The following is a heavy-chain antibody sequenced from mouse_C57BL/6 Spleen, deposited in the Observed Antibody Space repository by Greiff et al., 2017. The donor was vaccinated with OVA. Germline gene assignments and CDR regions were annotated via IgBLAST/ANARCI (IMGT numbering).Heavy chain of an antibody. V-gene: IGHV5-17*01. CDR3: ARWGSTMVTTDYAMDY. D-gene: IGHD2-2*01. CDR2: ISSGSSTI. Sequence: EVHLVESGGGLVKPGGSLKLSCAASGFTFSDYGMHWVRQAPEKGLEWVAYISSGSSTIYYADTVKGRFTISRDNAKNTLFLQMTSLRSEDTAMYYCARWGSTMVTTDYAMDYWGQGTSVTVSS. J-gene: IGHJ4*01. CDR1: GFTFSDYG.